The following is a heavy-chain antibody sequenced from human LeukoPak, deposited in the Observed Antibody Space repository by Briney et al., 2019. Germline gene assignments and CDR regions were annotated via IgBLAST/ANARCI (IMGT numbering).Heavy chain of an antibody. D-gene: IGHD3-16*01. CDR2: TYYSGST. CDR3: ARDDYYFMDV. Sequence: TSETLSLTCTVSAGPISSYYLVWIRQHPGKGLECIGRTYYSGSTNYNPSLKSRVTISVDTSKNQLSLRLSSVTAADTAVYYCARDDYYFMDVWGKGTTVTVSS. J-gene: IGHJ6*03. V-gene: IGHV4-59*01. CDR1: AGPISSYY.